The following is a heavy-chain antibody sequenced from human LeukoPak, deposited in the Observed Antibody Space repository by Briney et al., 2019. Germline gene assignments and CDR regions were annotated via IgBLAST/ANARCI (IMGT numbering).Heavy chain of an antibody. CDR3: ARDNTVTTPYFYYALDV. CDR1: GGTSSSYA. V-gene: IGHV1-69*04. Sequence: SVKVSCKASGGTSSSYAINWVRQAPGQGLEWMGRIIPILDIANYAQKFQGRVTITADKSTSTAYMELSSLTSEGTAVYYCARDNTVTTPYFYYALDVWGQGTTVTVSS. J-gene: IGHJ6*02. D-gene: IGHD4-17*01. CDR2: IIPILDIA.